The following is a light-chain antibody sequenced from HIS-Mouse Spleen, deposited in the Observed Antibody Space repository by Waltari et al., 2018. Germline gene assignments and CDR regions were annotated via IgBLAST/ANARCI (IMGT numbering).Light chain of an antibody. CDR2: DVS. J-gene: IGLJ2*01. CDR1: SSDVRGYNY. CDR3: CSYAGSYTLV. V-gene: IGLV2-11*01. Sequence: QSALTQPRSVSGSPGQSVTIPCTGTSSDVRGYNYVSWYQQHPGKAPKPMIYDVSKRPSGVPDRFSGSKSGNTASLTISGLQAEDEADYYCCSYAGSYTLVFGGGTKLTVL.